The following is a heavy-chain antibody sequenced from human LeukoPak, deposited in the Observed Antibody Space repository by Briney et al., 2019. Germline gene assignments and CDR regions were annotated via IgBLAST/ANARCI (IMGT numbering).Heavy chain of an antibody. J-gene: IGHJ6*03. CDR3: ARGRHEIVWNYFDYYYYMDV. Sequence: PSETLSLTCTVSGGSISRGTYYWSWIRQPAGKGLEWIGLLYSSVSSNYNPSLQSRVTILLHTSKNQFSLKLSSVTAADTAVYYCARGRHEIVWNYFDYYYYMDVWGKGTTVTVSS. CDR1: GGSISRGTYY. D-gene: IGHD1-7*01. V-gene: IGHV4-61*02. CDR2: LYSSVSS.